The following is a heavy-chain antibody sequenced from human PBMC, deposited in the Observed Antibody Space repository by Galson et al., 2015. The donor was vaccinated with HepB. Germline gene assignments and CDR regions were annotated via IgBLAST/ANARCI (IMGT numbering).Heavy chain of an antibody. Sequence: SVKVSCKAYGGTFSTYAISWVRQAPGQGLEWMGGIIPIFGTANYAQKFQGRVTITAAESTRTAYMELTSLRSEDTAVYYCARGRVVAQRRTRDAFDIWGQGTVVTVSS. CDR1: GGTFSTYA. D-gene: IGHD2-15*01. CDR2: IIPIFGTA. CDR3: ARGRVVAQRRTRDAFDI. V-gene: IGHV1-69*13. J-gene: IGHJ3*02.